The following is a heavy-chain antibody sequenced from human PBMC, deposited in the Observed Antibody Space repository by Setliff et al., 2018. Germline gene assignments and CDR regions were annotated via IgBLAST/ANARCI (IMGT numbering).Heavy chain of an antibody. J-gene: IGHJ4*02. V-gene: IGHV4-38-2*02. CDR2: IDHSGST. Sequence: SETLSLTCAVSGYSISIGYYWGWIRQPPGKGLEWIGSIDHSGSTHYNPSLKSRVTISVDTAKNQFSLKLRSVTAADTAVYYCGRERMYYNFWSGYSDYWGQGTLVTVSS. D-gene: IGHD3-3*01. CDR1: GYSISIGYY. CDR3: GRERMYYNFWSGYSDY.